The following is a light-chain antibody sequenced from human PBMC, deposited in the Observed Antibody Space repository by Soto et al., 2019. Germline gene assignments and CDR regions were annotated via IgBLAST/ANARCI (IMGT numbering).Light chain of an antibody. J-gene: IGKJ1*01. CDR3: QQYDSAPRT. CDR1: QSVSSNK. Sequence: EIVLTQSPGTLSLSPGERATLSCRASQSVSSNKIAWYQQKPGQAPRLLIFGASSRATGIPDRFSGSGSGTDFTLTISRLEPEDLAVYYCQQYDSAPRTFGQGTKVGIK. CDR2: GAS. V-gene: IGKV3-20*01.